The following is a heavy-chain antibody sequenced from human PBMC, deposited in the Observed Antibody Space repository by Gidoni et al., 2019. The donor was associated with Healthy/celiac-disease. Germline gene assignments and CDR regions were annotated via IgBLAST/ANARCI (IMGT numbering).Heavy chain of an antibody. V-gene: IGHV4-59*08. CDR1: GGSISSYY. CDR3: ARHSGSSYDFLSGYNYFDY. CDR2: IYYSGST. D-gene: IGHD3-3*01. J-gene: IGHJ4*02. Sequence: QVQLQESGPGLGKPSETLSPTCTVAGGSISSYYWSWIRQPPGKGLEWIGYIYYSGSTNYNPALKSRVTISVATSKNQCSLKLSSVTAADTAVYYCARHSGSSYDFLSGYNYFDYWGQGTLVTVSS.